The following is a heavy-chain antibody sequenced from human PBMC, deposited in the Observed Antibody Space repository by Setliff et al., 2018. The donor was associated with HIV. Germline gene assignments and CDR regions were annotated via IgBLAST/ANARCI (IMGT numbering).Heavy chain of an antibody. Sequence: SETLSLTCTVSGGSISSYYWSWIRQPAGKGLEWIGRIYTSGSSDNNPSLKSRVTLSVDTSKHQFSLKLSSVTAADTAVYYCARVQMAYAAFDVWGQGTMVTVSS. V-gene: IGHV4-4*07. CDR3: ARVQMAYAAFDV. D-gene: IGHD4-17*01. CDR2: IYTSGSS. CDR1: GGSISSYY. J-gene: IGHJ3*01.